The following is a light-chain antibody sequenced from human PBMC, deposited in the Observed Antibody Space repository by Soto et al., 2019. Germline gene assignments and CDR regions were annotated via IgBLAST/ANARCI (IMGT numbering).Light chain of an antibody. CDR3: SSYTSSSSVV. J-gene: IGLJ2*01. V-gene: IGLV2-14*02. CDR2: EGG. Sequence: QSALTQPASVSGSPGQSITISCTGTSSDVGNYNLVSWYQQYPGKAPKLMIYEGGKRPSGVSNRFSASKSGNTASLTISGLQAEDEADYYCSSYTSSSSVVFGGGTKLTVL. CDR1: SSDVGNYNL.